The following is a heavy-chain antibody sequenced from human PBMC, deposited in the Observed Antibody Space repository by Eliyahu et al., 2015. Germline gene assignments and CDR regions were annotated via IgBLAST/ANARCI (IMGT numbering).Heavy chain of an antibody. CDR3: ARASNSGSYDPFDY. CDR1: XXXFSSYA. D-gene: IGHD5-18*01. Sequence: QVQLVQSGAEVKKPGSSVKVSXKASXXXFSSYAISWVRQAPGLGLEWMGGIXPIFGTANYAQKFQGRVTITADESTSTAYMELSSLRSEDTAVYYCARASNSGSYDPFDYWGQGTLVTVSS. CDR2: IXPIFGTA. V-gene: IGHV1-69*01. J-gene: IGHJ4*02.